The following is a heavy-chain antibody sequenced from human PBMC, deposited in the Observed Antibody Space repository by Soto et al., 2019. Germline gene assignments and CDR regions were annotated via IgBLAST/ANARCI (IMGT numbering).Heavy chain of an antibody. CDR2: INHSGST. D-gene: IGHD2-2*01. CDR3: ARGLGVPAAMLDP. CDR1: GGSFSGYY. Sequence: SETLSLTCAVYGGSFSGYYWSWIRQPPGKGLEWIGEINHSGSTNYNPSLKSRVTISVDTSKNQFSLKLSSVTAADTAVYYCARGLGVPAAMLDPWGQGTLVTVSS. J-gene: IGHJ5*02. V-gene: IGHV4-34*01.